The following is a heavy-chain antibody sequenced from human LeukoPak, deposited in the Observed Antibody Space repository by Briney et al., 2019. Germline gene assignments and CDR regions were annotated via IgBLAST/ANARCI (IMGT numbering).Heavy chain of an antibody. V-gene: IGHV3-23*01. Sequence: GGSLRLSCATSGFTFSSYAMSWVRQAPGKGLEWVSTISPSGGVTFYSDSVRGRFTISRDYSKDTLFLQMNSLRAEDTAVYYCAREIVYTTSDAFDIWGQGTVVTVSS. D-gene: IGHD2-8*01. CDR2: ISPSGGVT. J-gene: IGHJ3*02. CDR1: GFTFSSYA. CDR3: AREIVYTTSDAFDI.